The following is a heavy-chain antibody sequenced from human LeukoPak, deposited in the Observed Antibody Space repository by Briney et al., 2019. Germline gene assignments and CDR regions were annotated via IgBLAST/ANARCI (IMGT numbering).Heavy chain of an antibody. V-gene: IGHV3-30*02. Sequence: GGSLRLSCATSGFTFSTYGMHWVRQAPGKGLDWVAFIQIDGTTKNYADSVRGRFTISRDNSRNTLYLQMNSLKTDDTAVYYCGRDVSAVAGTAWFDPWGQGTLVTVSS. J-gene: IGHJ5*02. D-gene: IGHD6-19*01. CDR2: IQIDGTTK. CDR3: GRDVSAVAGTAWFDP. CDR1: GFTFSTYG.